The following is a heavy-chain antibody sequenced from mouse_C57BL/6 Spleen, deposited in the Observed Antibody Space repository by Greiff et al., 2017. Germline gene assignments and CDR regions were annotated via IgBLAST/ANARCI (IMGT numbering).Heavy chain of an antibody. CDR2: INPGSGGT. J-gene: IGHJ3*01. CDR1: GYAFTNYL. V-gene: IGHV1-54*01. Sequence: VQLQEPGAELVRPGTSVKVSCKASGYAFTNYLIEWVKQRPGQGLEWIGVINPGSGGTNYNEKYKGKATLTVDKSSSTAYMQLSSLTSEDSAVYFCAREAYWGQGTLVTVSA. CDR3: AREAY.